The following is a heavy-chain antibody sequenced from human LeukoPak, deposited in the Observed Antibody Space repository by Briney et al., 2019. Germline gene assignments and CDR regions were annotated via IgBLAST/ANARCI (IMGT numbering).Heavy chain of an antibody. CDR3: ASGSGYYKTLDY. J-gene: IGHJ4*02. Sequence: ASVKVSCKASGYTFTGYYMHWVRQAPGQGLEWMGWINPNSGNTGYAQKFQGRVTMTRNTSISTAYMELSSLRSEDTAVYYCASGSGYYKTLDYWGQGTLVTVSS. V-gene: IGHV1-8*02. CDR1: GYTFTGYY. D-gene: IGHD3-3*01. CDR2: INPNSGNT.